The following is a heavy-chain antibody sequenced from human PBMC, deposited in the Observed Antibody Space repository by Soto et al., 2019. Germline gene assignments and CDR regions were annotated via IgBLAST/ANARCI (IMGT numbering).Heavy chain of an antibody. D-gene: IGHD3-22*01. J-gene: IGHJ4*02. CDR2: RYYSGNT. CDR3: ARGGYDTSGQTFIGWGPDC. CDR1: GVSITSGSYY. Sequence: HVQLQESGPGPVTPSQTLSLSCTVSGVSITSGSYYWTWVRQSPGKGLEWIGYRYYSGNTYYNPSLNRRATLSVDTSKTQFFLKLTSVTAADTAVYYCARGGYDTSGQTFIGWGPDCWGQGTLVTVSS. V-gene: IGHV4-30-4*01.